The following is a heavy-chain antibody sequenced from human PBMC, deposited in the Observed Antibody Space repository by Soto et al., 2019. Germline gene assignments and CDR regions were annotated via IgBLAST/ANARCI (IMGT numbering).Heavy chain of an antibody. Sequence: SETLSLTCAFSGYPISSGYYWGWIRQPPGKGLEWIGSIYHSGSAYYNPSLKSRVTISVDTSKNQFSLKLSSVTAADTAVYYCARDQGTTTMIVVVSNNWFDPWGQGTLVTVSS. CDR3: ARDQGTTTMIVVVSNNWFDP. CDR2: IYHSGSA. CDR1: GYPISSGYY. V-gene: IGHV4-38-2*02. J-gene: IGHJ5*02. D-gene: IGHD3-22*01.